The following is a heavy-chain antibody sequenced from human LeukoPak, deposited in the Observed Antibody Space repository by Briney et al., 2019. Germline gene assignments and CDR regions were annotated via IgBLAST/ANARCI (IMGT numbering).Heavy chain of an antibody. CDR1: GFTFSSYE. CDR3: ARQQQQLWYD. D-gene: IGHD5-18*01. CDR2: ISSSAGTT. J-gene: IGHJ4*02. Sequence: GGSLRLSCAASGFTFSSYEMNWVRQAPGKGLEWVSYISSSAGTTYYADSVKGRFTISRDKAKNSLYLQMNSLRAEDTAVYFCARQQQQLWYDWGQGTLVTVSS. V-gene: IGHV3-48*03.